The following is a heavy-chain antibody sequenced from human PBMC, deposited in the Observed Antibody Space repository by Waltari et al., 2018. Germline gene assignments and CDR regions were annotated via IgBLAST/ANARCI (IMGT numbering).Heavy chain of an antibody. CDR2: VHRSGRT. CDR3: ARDRGRGLYLDS. D-gene: IGHD2-15*01. V-gene: IGHV4-4*02. CDR1: GDSMSGSDF. Sequence: QLQLQQSGPGLVKPSESLSLTCAVSGDSMSGSDFWSWVRQPPGKGLEWIGEVHRSGRTNYNPSLESRVTVSIDTSKNQFSLKVSSATAADTAVYYCARDRGRGLYLDSWGQGTQVTVSP. J-gene: IGHJ4*02.